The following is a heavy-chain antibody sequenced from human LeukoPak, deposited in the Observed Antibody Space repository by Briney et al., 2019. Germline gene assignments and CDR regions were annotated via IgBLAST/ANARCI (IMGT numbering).Heavy chain of an antibody. CDR3: ARRAGYTSSWYEY. Sequence: SETLFLTRTVSSGSVNSGSYYWNWIRQPPGKGLEWIGYIYYSGSTNYNPSLKSRVTMSVDTAKNQLSLKLSSVTAADTAVYYCARRAGYTSSWYEYWGQGTLVTVSS. V-gene: IGHV4-61*01. CDR2: IYYSGST. CDR1: SGSVNSGSYY. D-gene: IGHD6-13*01. J-gene: IGHJ4*02.